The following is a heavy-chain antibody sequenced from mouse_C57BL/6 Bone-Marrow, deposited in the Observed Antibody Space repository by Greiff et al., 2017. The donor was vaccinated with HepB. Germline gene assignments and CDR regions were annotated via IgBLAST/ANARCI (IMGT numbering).Heavy chain of an antibody. CDR1: GFNIKDDY. Sequence: VQLKESGAELVRPGASVKLSCTASGFNIKDDYMHWVKQRPEQGLEWIGWIDPENGDTEYASKFQGKATITADTSSNTAYRQLSSLTSEDTAVYYCTFYSTWFAYWGQGTLVTVSA. CDR2: IDPENGDT. CDR3: TFYSTWFAY. V-gene: IGHV14-4*01. D-gene: IGHD2-5*01. J-gene: IGHJ3*01.